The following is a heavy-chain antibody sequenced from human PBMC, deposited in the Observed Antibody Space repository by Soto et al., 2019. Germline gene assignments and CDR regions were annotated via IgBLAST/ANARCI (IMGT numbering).Heavy chain of an antibody. CDR3: GKDRGVNYYYYGVDV. J-gene: IGHJ6*02. CDR1: GFTFGRYG. Sequence: QVQLVESGGGVVPPGRSLRLSCAASGFTFGRYGIHWLRQAPGKGLEWVAFISHDGNNEYYADSVKGRFTISRDNSKNALYLQMTSLRAEDTAVYYCGKDRGVNYYYYGVDVWGQGTTVTVSS. V-gene: IGHV3-30*18. CDR2: ISHDGNNE. D-gene: IGHD3-10*01.